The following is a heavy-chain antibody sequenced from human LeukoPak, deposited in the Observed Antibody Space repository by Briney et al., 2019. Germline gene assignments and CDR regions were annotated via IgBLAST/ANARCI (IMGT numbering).Heavy chain of an antibody. CDR1: GGSFSGYC. Sequence: PSETLSLTCAVYGGSFSGYCWSWIRQPPGKGLEWIGEINHSGSTNYNPSLKSRVTISVDTSKNQFSLKLSSVTAADTAVYYCARGIQLWLRDFAYWGQGTLVTVSS. D-gene: IGHD5-18*01. V-gene: IGHV4-34*01. J-gene: IGHJ4*02. CDR3: ARGIQLWLRDFAY. CDR2: INHSGST.